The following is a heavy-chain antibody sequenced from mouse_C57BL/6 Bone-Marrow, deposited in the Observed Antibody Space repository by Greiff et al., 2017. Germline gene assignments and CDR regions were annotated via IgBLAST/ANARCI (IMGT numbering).Heavy chain of an antibody. J-gene: IGHJ3*01. Sequence: EVKLQESGAELVRPGASVKLSCTASGFNIKDYYMHWVKQRPEQGLEWIGRIDPEDGDTEYAPKFQGKATMTADPSSNTAYLQLSSLTSEDTAVYYCTITTVGGFAYWGQGTLVTVSA. CDR3: TITTVGGFAY. CDR2: IDPEDGDT. CDR1: GFNIKDYY. D-gene: IGHD1-1*01. V-gene: IGHV14-1*01.